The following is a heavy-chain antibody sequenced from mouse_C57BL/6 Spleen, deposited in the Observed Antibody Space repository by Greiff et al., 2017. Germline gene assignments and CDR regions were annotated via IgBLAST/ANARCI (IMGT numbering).Heavy chain of an antibody. CDR2: IDPSDSYT. D-gene: IGHD4-1*01. CDR3: ARTGLTGTSDFDY. J-gene: IGHJ2*01. V-gene: IGHV1-69*01. CDR1: GYTFTSYW. Sequence: QVQLKQPGAELVMPGASVKLSCKASGYTFTSYWMHWVKQRPGQGLEWIGEIDPSDSYTNYNQKFKGKSTLTVDKSSSTAYMQLSSLTSEDSAVYYCARTGLTGTSDFDYWGQGTTLTVSS.